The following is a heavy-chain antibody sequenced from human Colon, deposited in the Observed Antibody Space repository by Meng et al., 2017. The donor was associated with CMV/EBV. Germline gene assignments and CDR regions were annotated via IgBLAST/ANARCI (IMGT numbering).Heavy chain of an antibody. V-gene: IGHV5-51*01. J-gene: IGHJ4*02. D-gene: IGHD6-6*01. CDR3: ARRYSSSWFDY. Sequence: GESLKISCKGSGYSFTSYWIGWVRQMPGKGLEWMGIIYPGDSDTRYSPSFQGQVTISVDKSISTAYFQWSSLKASDTAMYYCARRYSSSWFDYWGQGTLVTVSS. CDR1: GYSFTSYW. CDR2: IYPGDSDT.